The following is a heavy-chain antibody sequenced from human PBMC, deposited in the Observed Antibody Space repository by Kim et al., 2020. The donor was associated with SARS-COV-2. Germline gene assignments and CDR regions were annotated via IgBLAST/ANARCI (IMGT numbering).Heavy chain of an antibody. CDR2: ISDGGVRT. V-gene: IGHV3-23*01. Sequence: GGSLRLSCEASGFTFGRYAMCWARQAQGKGLEWVSTISDGGVRTHYADSVKGRFTISRDNSKSTLFLHMNSLRAEDPAVYYYEVADYWGQGSRVTVSS. J-gene: IGHJ4*02. CDR1: GFTFGRYA. CDR3: EVADY.